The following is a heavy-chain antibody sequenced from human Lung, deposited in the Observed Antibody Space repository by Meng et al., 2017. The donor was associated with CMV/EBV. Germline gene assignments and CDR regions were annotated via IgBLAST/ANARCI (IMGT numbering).Heavy chain of an antibody. CDR2: IFPNNGGT. V-gene: IGHV1-2*02. D-gene: IGHD7-27*01. CDR3: ARALKLGTVAFDL. J-gene: IGHJ3*01. CDR1: GYLFPGYY. Sequence: ASVXVSXKASGYLFPGYYIHWVRQAPGQNLEWVGWIFPNNGGTKYAQNFQGRVTMTRDTSISTAYLELSRLRSDDTAVYYCARALKLGTVAFDLWGQGTMVTVSS.